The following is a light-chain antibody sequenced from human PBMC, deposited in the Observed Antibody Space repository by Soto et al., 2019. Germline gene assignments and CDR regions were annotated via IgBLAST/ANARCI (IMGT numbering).Light chain of an antibody. V-gene: IGLV2-23*02. Sequence: QSALTQPASVSGSPGQSITISCTGASSDVDNYNLVSWYQQHPGKAPKLMIYEVSKRPSGVSNRFSGSKSGDTASLTISGLQAEDEAEYFCCSYGRTSPYVVFGGGTKLTVL. CDR1: SSDVDNYNL. CDR3: CSYGRTSPYVV. J-gene: IGLJ2*01. CDR2: EVS.